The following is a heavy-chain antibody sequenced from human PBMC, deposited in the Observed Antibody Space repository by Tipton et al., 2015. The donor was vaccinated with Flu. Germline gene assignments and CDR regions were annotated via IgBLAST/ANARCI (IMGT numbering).Heavy chain of an antibody. J-gene: IGHJ6*02. D-gene: IGHD6-13*01. CDR2: IIPIFGTA. CDR1: GGTFSSYA. V-gene: IGHV1-69*01. CDR3: ARPGGVQQLVRGYYYSYYSMDV. Sequence: QMQLVQSGAEVKKPGSSVKVSCKASGGTFSSYAISWVRQAPGQGLEWMGGIIPIFGTANYAQKFQGRVTITADESTSTAYMERSSLRSEGTAVYYCARPGGVQQLVRGYYYSYYSMDVWGQGTTVTVSS.